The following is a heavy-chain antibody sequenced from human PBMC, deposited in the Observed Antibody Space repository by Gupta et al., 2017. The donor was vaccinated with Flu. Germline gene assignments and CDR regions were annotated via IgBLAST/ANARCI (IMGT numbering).Heavy chain of an antibody. Sequence: EVQLVESGGGLVQPGGSLRLPCEASGFTFRNHWMTWVRQAPGKGLEWVANIIPDGSATSYADSVRGRFTFSRDNAENSIYLQMNSLTAEDTAVYYCAKAEWLVQRYCDYWGQGALVTVSS. CDR2: IIPDGSAT. CDR1: GFTFRNHW. CDR3: AKAEWLVQRYCDY. J-gene: IGHJ4*02. V-gene: IGHV3-7*01. D-gene: IGHD6-19*01.